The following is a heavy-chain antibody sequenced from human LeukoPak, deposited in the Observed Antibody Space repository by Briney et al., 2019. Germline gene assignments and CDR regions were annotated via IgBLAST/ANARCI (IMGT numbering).Heavy chain of an antibody. D-gene: IGHD4-17*01. CDR1: GFTFSTFA. V-gene: IGHV3-23*01. CDR2: IFPSGGEI. J-gene: IGHJ5*02. CDR3: AKAAYDDYVNWFDP. Sequence: GGSLRLSCAASGFTFSTFAMIWVRQPPGKGLGWVSSIFPSGGEIHYADSVRGRFTISRDNSKNTLYLQMNSLTAEDTAIYYCAKAAYDDYVNWFDPWGQGTLVTVSS.